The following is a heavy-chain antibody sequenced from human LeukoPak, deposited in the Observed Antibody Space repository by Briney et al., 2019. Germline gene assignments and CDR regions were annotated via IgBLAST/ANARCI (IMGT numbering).Heavy chain of an antibody. J-gene: IGHJ6*03. CDR3: AKDGSEIVASIFRRRAPMDV. Sequence: QAGGSLRLSCAASGFTFSSYSMNWVRQAPGKGLEWVSYISSSSSTIYYADSVKGRFTISRDNAKNSLYLQMNSLRAEDTAVYYCAKDGSEIVASIFRRRAPMDVWGKGTTVTISS. CDR1: GFTFSSYS. CDR2: ISSSSSTI. D-gene: IGHD5-12*01. V-gene: IGHV3-48*01.